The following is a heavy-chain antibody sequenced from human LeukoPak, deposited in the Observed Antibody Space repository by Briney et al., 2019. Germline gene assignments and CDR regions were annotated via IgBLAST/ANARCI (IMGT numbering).Heavy chain of an antibody. CDR1: GFTFSSYA. J-gene: IGHJ4*02. V-gene: IGHV3-23*01. D-gene: IGHD6-6*01. CDR2: ICGSGGST. CDR3: AKLARGPISNADY. Sequence: GGSLRLSCAASGFTFSSYAMSWVRQAPGKGLEWVSAICGSGGSTYYADSVKGRFTISRDSSKNTLYLQMNSLRAEDTAVYYCAKLARGPISNADYWGQGTLVTVSS.